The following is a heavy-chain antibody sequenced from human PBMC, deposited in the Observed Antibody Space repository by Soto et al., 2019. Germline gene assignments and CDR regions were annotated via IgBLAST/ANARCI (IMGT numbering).Heavy chain of an antibody. J-gene: IGHJ4*02. CDR3: ARDATPHEY. V-gene: IGHV1-18*01. Sequence: QVQLVQSGAEVKKPGASVKVSCKASGYTFTSDAISWVRQAPGKGLDWMGRISDYNGNTKYAHKLQGRVTMTTDTSTSTAYMELRSLRSDDTAVSYCARDATPHEYWGQVMLVSVSS. CDR2: ISDYNGNT. CDR1: GYTFTSDA.